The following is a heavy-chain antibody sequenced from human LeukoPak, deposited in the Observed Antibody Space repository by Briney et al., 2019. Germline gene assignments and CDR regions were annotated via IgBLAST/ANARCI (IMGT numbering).Heavy chain of an antibody. V-gene: IGHV3-11*04. J-gene: IGHJ4*02. CDR2: ISGSGGST. Sequence: GGSLRLSCAASGFTFSDYYMIWIRQAPGKGLEWVSAISGSGGSTDYTGSVKGRFTISRDNAKNSLYLQVNSLRAEDTAVYYCARMNYVSSGWGAPFDYWGQGTLVTVSS. D-gene: IGHD1-7*01. CDR3: ARMNYVSSGWGAPFDY. CDR1: GFTFSDYY.